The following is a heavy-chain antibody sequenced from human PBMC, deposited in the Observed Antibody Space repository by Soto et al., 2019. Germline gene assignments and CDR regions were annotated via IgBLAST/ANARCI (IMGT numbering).Heavy chain of an antibody. CDR1: GFTFSGSA. J-gene: IGHJ4*02. V-gene: IGHV3-73*01. CDR3: TTILFGQWLVRDY. Sequence: EVQLVESGGGLVQPGGSLKLSCAASGFTFSGSAMHWVRQASGKGLEWVGRIRSKANSYATAYAASVKGRFTIYRDDSKDTAYLQINSLKTEDTAVYYCTTILFGQWLVRDYWGQGTLVTVSS. CDR2: IRSKANSYAT. D-gene: IGHD6-19*01.